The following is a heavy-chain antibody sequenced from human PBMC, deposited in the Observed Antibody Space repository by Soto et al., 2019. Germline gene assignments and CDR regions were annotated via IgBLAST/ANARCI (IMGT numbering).Heavy chain of an antibody. CDR1: GFTVSSNY. CDR3: ARAIRIVGAPTPAFDI. CDR2: IYSGGST. J-gene: IGHJ3*02. V-gene: IGHV3-53*01. Sequence: GGSLRLSCAASGFTVSSNYMSWVRQAPGKGLEWVSVIYSGGSTYYADSVKGRFTISRDNSKNTLYLQMNSLRAEDTAVYYCARAIRIVGAPTPAFDIWGQGTMVTVSS. D-gene: IGHD1-26*01.